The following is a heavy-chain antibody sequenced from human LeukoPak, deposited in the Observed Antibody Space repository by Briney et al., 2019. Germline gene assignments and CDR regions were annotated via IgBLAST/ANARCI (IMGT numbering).Heavy chain of an antibody. CDR1: GYTFTDYY. D-gene: IGHD6-19*01. CDR3: ARVHSSGCIDY. J-gene: IGHJ4*02. V-gene: IGHV1-2*02. CDR2: INPNSGGT. Sequence: ASVKVSCKASGYTFTDYYMYWVRQAPGQGLEWMGWINPNSGGTKYAQKFEGRVTMTRDTSINTAYMEVSSLISDDTAVYYCARVHSSGCIDYWGQGTLVTVSS.